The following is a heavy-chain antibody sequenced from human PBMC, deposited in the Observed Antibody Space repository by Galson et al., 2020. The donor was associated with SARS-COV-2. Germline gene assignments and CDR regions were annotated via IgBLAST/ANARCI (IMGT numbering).Heavy chain of an antibody. J-gene: IGHJ6*02. CDR1: GFPFSSYS. D-gene: IGHD2-15*01. V-gene: IGHV3-21*01. Sequence: LRLSCAASGFPFSSYSMNWVRQAPGKGLEWVSSISAGSSYIYYADSVKGRFTISRDNAKNSLYLQMNSLRAEDTAVYYCARVGGMATTPANYYYYGLDVWGQGTTVTVSS. CDR2: ISAGSSYI. CDR3: ARVGGMATTPANYYYYGLDV.